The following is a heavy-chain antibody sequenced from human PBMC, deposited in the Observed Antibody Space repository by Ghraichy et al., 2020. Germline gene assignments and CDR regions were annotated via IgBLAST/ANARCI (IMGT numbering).Heavy chain of an antibody. J-gene: IGHJ6*02. CDR1: GYTFTSYG. CDR3: ARGAAAGTYYYYGMDV. Sequence: ASVKVSCKASGYTFTSYGISWVRQAPGQGLEWMGWISAYNGNTNYAQKLQGRVTMTTDTSTSTAYMELRSLRSDDTAVYYCARGAAAGTYYYYGMDVWGQGTTVTVS. V-gene: IGHV1-18*04. D-gene: IGHD6-13*01. CDR2: ISAYNGNT.